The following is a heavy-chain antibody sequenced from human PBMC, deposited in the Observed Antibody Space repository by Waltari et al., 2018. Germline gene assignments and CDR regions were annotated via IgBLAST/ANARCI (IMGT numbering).Heavy chain of an antibody. CDR1: GYTFTDYY. CDR2: VDPEDGET. J-gene: IGHJ4*02. Sequence: EVQLVQSGAEVKKPGATVKISCKVSGYTFTDYYMHWVQQAPGKGLEWMGLVDPEDGETIYAEKCQGRVTITADTSTDTAYMELSSLRSEDTAVYYCATVTDRRVGATSPALGYWGQGTLVTVSS. D-gene: IGHD1-26*01. CDR3: ATVTDRRVGATSPALGY. V-gene: IGHV1-69-2*01.